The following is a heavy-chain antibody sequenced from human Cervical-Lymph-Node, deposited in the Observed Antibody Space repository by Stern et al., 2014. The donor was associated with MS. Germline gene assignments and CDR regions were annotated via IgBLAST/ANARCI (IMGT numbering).Heavy chain of an antibody. Sequence: EVQLGESGGGLVQPGGSLRLSCVGSGFPFGSYAMTWVRQTPGKGLEWAAGSVRDGTTNYVESVRGRFTVSSDNSQNILYLQMDSLRADDTAVYYCGKDLHYWTADSWGQGTLVTVSS. J-gene: IGHJ4*02. CDR2: SVRDGTT. D-gene: IGHD1-1*01. CDR3: GKDLHYWTADS. V-gene: IGHV3-23*04. CDR1: GFPFGSYA.